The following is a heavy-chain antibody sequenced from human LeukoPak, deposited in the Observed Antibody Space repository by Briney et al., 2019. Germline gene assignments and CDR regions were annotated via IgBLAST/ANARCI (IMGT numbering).Heavy chain of an antibody. CDR3: ARRGIAVAGTDY. D-gene: IGHD6-19*01. J-gene: IGHJ4*02. CDR2: IWYDGSNK. CDR1: GFTFSSYG. V-gene: IGHV3-33*01. Sequence: GGSLRLSCAASGFTFSSYGMHWVRQAPGKGLEWVAVIWYDGSNKYYADSVKGRFTISRDNSKNTLYLQMNSLRAEVTAVYYCARRGIAVAGTDYWGQGTLVTVSS.